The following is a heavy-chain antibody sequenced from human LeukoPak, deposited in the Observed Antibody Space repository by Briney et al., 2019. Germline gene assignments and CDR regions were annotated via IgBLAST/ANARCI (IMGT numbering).Heavy chain of an antibody. Sequence: PSETLSLTCTVSSGSITSGSHYWGWTRRPPGKGLEWIGSIFYSGSTYYNLSLKSRVTMSVDTSKNQFSLKLTSVTAADTAVYYCARVPYSTRLYYMDVWGKGTTVTVSS. D-gene: IGHD6-13*01. V-gene: IGHV4-39*07. J-gene: IGHJ6*03. CDR3: ARVPYSTRLYYMDV. CDR2: IFYSGST. CDR1: SGSITSGSHY.